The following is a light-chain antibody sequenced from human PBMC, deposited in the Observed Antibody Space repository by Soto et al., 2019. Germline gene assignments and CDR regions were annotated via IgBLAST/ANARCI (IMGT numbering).Light chain of an antibody. CDR2: DAS. J-gene: IGKJ3*01. Sequence: EIVLTQSPGTLYLSPGERDTLSCRASQSVGSTYLAWYQQKPGQAPRLLIYDASTRATGIPDRFSGSGSGTDFTLTISRLEPEDFAVYYCQQYVASSSTFGPGTRVDIK. CDR3: QQYVASSST. V-gene: IGKV3-20*01. CDR1: QSVGSTY.